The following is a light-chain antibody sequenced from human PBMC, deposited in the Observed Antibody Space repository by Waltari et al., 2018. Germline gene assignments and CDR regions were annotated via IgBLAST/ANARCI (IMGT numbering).Light chain of an antibody. Sequence: QSALTQPASVSGSPGQSITIACRGVGSAAGGSEYGSWHQHHPGKAPQVIIYDVTNRPSGISDRFSASKSANTASLTISRLQPEDEADYYCSSQTLDGLVLFGGGTRLTVL. J-gene: IGLJ3*02. CDR3: SSQTLDGLVL. CDR2: DVT. CDR1: GSAAGGSEY. V-gene: IGLV2-14*03.